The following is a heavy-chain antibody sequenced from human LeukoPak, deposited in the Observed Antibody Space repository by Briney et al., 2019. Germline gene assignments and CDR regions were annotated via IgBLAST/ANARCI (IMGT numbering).Heavy chain of an antibody. J-gene: IGHJ3*02. CDR2: MNPNSGNT. D-gene: IGHD2-2*01. CDR3: ARFSSEYQLPGGAFDI. Sequence: ASVKASCKASGYTFNNYDINWVRQATGQGLEWMGWMNPNSGNTGYAQKFQGRVTITMDTSRSTAYMELSSLRSEDTAVYYCARFSSEYQLPGGAFDIWGQGTMVTVSS. V-gene: IGHV1-8*02. CDR1: GYTFNNYD.